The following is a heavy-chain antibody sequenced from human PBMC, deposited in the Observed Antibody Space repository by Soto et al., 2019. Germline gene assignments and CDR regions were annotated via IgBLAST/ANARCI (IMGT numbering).Heavy chain of an antibody. V-gene: IGHV1-2*04. Sequence: ASVKVSCKASGYTFTGYYMHWVRQAPGQGLEWMGWINPNSGGTNYAQKFQGWVTMTRDTSISTAYMELSRLRSDDTAVYYCARGGSDDYSNYWFDPWGQGTLVTVSS. CDR1: GYTFTGYY. CDR2: INPNSGGT. D-gene: IGHD4-4*01. J-gene: IGHJ5*02. CDR3: ARGGSDDYSNYWFDP.